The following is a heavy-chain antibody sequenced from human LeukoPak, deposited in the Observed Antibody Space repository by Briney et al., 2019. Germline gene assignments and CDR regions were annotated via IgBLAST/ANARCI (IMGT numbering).Heavy chain of an antibody. Sequence: SETLSLTCAVYGGSFSGYYWSWIRQPPGKGLEWIGEINHSGSTNYNPSLKSRVTISVDTSKNQFSLKLSSVTAADTAVYYCARIVIYGPAYYYYYMGVWGKGTTVTVSS. CDR1: GGSFSGYY. CDR3: ARIVIYGPAYYYYYMGV. V-gene: IGHV4-34*01. CDR2: INHSGST. J-gene: IGHJ6*03. D-gene: IGHD3-22*01.